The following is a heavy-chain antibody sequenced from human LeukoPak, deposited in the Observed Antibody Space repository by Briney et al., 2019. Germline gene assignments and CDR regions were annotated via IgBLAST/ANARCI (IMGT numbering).Heavy chain of an antibody. V-gene: IGHV1-69*01. J-gene: IGHJ2*01. Sequence: SVKVSCEASRGTFSRYAISCVRRAPGPGREWMGGIIPIFGTANYAQKLQGRVTITADEATSTAYMELSSLRSEDTAVYYCARGLIAAAVADKFYDWYFDLWGRGTLVTVSS. CDR1: RGTFSRYA. D-gene: IGHD6-13*01. CDR2: IIPIFGTA. CDR3: ARGLIAAAVADKFYDWYFDL.